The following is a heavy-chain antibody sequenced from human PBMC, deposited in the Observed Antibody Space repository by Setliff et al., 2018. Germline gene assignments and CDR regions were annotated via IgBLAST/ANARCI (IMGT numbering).Heavy chain of an antibody. CDR3: AREEGTQWLVRYCDY. D-gene: IGHD6-19*01. CDR2: IFYSGST. CDR1: GGSISSYY. Sequence: PSETLSLTCSVSGGSISSYYWSWMRQPPGKGLEWIGYIFYSGSTNYNPSLKSRVTISVDTSKNQFSLKLSSVTAADTAVYYCAREEGTQWLVRYCDYWGQGTLVTVSS. V-gene: IGHV4-59*01. J-gene: IGHJ4*02.